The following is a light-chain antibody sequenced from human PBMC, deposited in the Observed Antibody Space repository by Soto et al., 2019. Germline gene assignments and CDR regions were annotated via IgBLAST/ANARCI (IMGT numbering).Light chain of an antibody. CDR1: SSDVGAYDF. V-gene: IGLV2-14*03. CDR3: SSYTTSSTRV. Sequence: QSVLTQPASVSGFPGQLITISCTGTSSDVGAYDFVSWYQQHPDKAPKLMIYEVIYRPSGVSNRFSGSKSVNTATLTISGLQAEDEGDYYCSSYTTSSTRVFGTGTKVTVL. CDR2: EVI. J-gene: IGLJ1*01.